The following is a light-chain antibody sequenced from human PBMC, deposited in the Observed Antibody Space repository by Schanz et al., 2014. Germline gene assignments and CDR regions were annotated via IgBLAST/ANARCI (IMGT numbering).Light chain of an antibody. V-gene: IGLV2-14*01. CDR3: SSHGDSSTPLYV. J-gene: IGLJ1*01. CDR2: DVS. Sequence: QSALTQPASVSGSPGQSITISCTGTSSDVGGYNYVSWYQQHPGNAPRLMIYDVSNRPSGVSDRFSGSKSGNTASLTISGLQAGDEADYYCSSHGDSSTPLYVFGTGTKLTVL. CDR1: SSDVGGYNY.